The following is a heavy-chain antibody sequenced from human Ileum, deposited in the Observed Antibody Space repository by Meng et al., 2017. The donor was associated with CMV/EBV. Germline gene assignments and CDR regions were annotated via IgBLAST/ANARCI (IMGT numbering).Heavy chain of an antibody. Sequence: SETLSLTCTVSGASISSYYWSWIRQPPGEGLEWIGHIYYSGGTNYNPSLKSRVTISIDTSKNQFSLKLNSVTAADTAVYYCARDLELDYWGQGTLVTVAS. D-gene: IGHD3-3*01. CDR2: IYYSGGT. CDR3: ARDLELDY. J-gene: IGHJ4*02. CDR1: GASISSYY. V-gene: IGHV4-59*01.